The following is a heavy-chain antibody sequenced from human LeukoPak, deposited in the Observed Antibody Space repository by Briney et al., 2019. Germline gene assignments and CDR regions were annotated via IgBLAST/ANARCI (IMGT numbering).Heavy chain of an antibody. CDR2: INWAGATT. D-gene: IGHD4-11*01. CDR1: GFTFDDYV. Sequence: GGSLRLSCAASGFTFDDYVMHWVRQAPGKGLEWVSLINWAGATTYSADSVKGRFTISRDNSKNSLYLQMNSLRTEDTALYYCAKDMGMTTITGGFDFWGQGTLVTVSS. J-gene: IGHJ4*02. CDR3: AKDMGMTTITGGFDF. V-gene: IGHV3-43*01.